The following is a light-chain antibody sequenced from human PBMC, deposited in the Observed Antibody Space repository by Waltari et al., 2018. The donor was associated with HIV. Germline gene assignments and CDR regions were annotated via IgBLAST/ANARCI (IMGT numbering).Light chain of an antibody. Sequence: EIVLTQFPGTLSLSPGERATLSCRASQSLSSSYLAWYQQKPGQAPRLLIYGASSRATGIPDRFSGGGSGTDFTLTISRLEPEDFAVYYCQQYGSSPPITFGPGTKVDIK. V-gene: IGKV3-20*01. CDR3: QQYGSSPPIT. CDR2: GAS. CDR1: QSLSSSY. J-gene: IGKJ3*01.